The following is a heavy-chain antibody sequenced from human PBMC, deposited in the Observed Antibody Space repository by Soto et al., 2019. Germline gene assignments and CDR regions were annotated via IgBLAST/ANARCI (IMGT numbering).Heavy chain of an antibody. CDR1: GFTLSDHY. J-gene: IGHJ4*02. CDR3: ARASTPDATGYYY. V-gene: IGHV3-72*01. CDR2: SRNRVKSFTT. D-gene: IGHD2-21*01. Sequence: EVQLVESGGGLVQPGGSLRLSCAASGFTLSDHYLDWVRQAPGKGLEWVGRSRNRVKSFTTAYAASVRGRFTFSRDYSTNSLYLQLNSLKTDATAVYSCARASTPDATGYYYWGQGTLVTVSS.